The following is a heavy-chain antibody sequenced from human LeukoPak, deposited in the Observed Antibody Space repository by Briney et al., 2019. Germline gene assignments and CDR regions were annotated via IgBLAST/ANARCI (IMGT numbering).Heavy chain of an antibody. J-gene: IGHJ4*02. CDR3: ARSQGKTVAFDY. CDR2: IYTSGST. Sequence: SETLSLTCAVSGGSISSSNWWSWGRQPPGKGLEWIGRIYTSGSTNYNPSLKSRVTISVDTSKNQFSLKLSSVTAADTAVYYCARSQGKTVAFDYWGQGTLVTVSS. CDR1: GGSISSSNW. D-gene: IGHD4-11*01. V-gene: IGHV4-4*02.